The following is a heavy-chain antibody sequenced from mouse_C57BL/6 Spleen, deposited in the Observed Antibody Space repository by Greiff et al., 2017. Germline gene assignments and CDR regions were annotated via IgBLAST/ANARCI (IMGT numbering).Heavy chain of an antibody. CDR2: ISDGGSYT. Sequence: EVQGVESGGGLVKPGGSLKLSCAASGFTFSSYAMSWVRQTPEKRLEWVATISDGGSYTYYPDNVKGRFTISRDNAKNNLYLQMSHLKSEDTAMYYCARDRDYYGSSSFAYWGQGTLVTVSA. D-gene: IGHD1-1*01. J-gene: IGHJ3*01. CDR1: GFTFSSYA. V-gene: IGHV5-4*01. CDR3: ARDRDYYGSSSFAY.